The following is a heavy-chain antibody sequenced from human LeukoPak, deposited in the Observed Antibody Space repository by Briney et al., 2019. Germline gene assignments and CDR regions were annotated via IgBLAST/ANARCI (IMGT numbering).Heavy chain of an antibody. CDR3: ASGTRGAFDI. CDR1: GYTFTSYG. D-gene: IGHD3-10*01. Sequence: AAVRVSCKDSGYTFTSYGISWVGQAAGQGLEWMGWISAYNGNTNYPQQPQGRLTMPPDTSTSTAYMELRSLRSDDTAVYYCASGTRGAFDIWGQGTMVTVSS. J-gene: IGHJ3*02. CDR2: ISAYNGNT. V-gene: IGHV1-18*01.